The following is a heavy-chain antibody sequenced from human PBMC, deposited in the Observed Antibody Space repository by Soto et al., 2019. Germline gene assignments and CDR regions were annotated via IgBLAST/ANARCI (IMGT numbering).Heavy chain of an antibody. D-gene: IGHD1-7*01. CDR2: FDPEDGET. J-gene: IGHJ6*02. Sequence: GASVKVSCKVSGYTLTELSMHWVRQAPGKGLEWMGGFDPEDGETIYAQKFQGRVTMTEDTSTDTAYMELSSLRSEDTAVYYCATGVGITGTTFLNYYYYVMDVWGQGTTVTVSS. CDR3: ATGVGITGTTFLNYYYYVMDV. CDR1: GYTLTELS. V-gene: IGHV1-24*01.